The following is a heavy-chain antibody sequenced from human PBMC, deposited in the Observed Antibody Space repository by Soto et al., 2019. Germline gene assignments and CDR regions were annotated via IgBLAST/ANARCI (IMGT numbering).Heavy chain of an antibody. CDR3: VRVNDGGYSGY. CDR1: GFTFSDHY. D-gene: IGHD2-21*02. V-gene: IGHV3-72*01. CDR2: SRDKAQSYST. Sequence: EVQLVESGGGLVQPGGSLRLSCAASGFTFSDHYMDWVRQAPGQGLEWVGRSRDKAQSYSTEYAASVKGRFSISRDDSKNPLYLQMTSLKTDDTAVYYCVRVNDGGYSGYWGQGTLVTVSS. J-gene: IGHJ4*02.